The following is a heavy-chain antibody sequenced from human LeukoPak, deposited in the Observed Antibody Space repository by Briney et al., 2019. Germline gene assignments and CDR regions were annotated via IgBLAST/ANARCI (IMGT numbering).Heavy chain of an antibody. V-gene: IGHV4-30-2*01. J-gene: IGHJ4*02. CDR1: GGSISSGGYY. CDR2: IYHSGST. CDR3: ARANRDSGSYYYYFDY. Sequence: TLSLTCTVSGGSISSGGYYWSWIRQPPGKGLERIGYIYHSGSTYYNPSLKSRVTISVDRSKNQFSLKLSSVTAADTAVYYCARANRDSGSYYYYFDYWGQGTLVTVSS. D-gene: IGHD1-26*01.